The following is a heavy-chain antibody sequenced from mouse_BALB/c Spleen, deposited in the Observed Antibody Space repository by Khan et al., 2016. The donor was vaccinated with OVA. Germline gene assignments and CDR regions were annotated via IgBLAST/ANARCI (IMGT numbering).Heavy chain of an antibody. CDR3: ARYGPYRRVDY. V-gene: IGHV9-3-1*01. CDR1: GYTFTNYG. Sequence: QIQLVQSGPELKKPGETVKISCKASGYTFTNYGMNWVKQAPGKGLKWMGWINTYTGEPTYADDFKGRFAFSLETAASTAYFHINNHKNEDTATYFGARYGPYRRVDYWGQGTSVTVSS. D-gene: IGHD1-1*02. CDR2: INTYTGEP. J-gene: IGHJ4*01.